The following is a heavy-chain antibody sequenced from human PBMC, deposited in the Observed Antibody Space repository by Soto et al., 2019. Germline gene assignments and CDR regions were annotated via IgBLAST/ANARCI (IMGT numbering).Heavy chain of an antibody. CDR2: MLYSGLT. Sequence: SETLSLTCSVSGYSVSSSDYYWAWIRQPPGKGLEWIGSMLYSGLTYYNPSLKSRVTLSVDTSKNQFSVRLNSVTASDTAVYYCAPLSVSLSGPYGIHVWGQGTTVTSP. D-gene: IGHD2-15*01. CDR3: APLSVSLSGPYGIHV. J-gene: IGHJ6*02. CDR1: GYSVSSSDYY. V-gene: IGHV4-39*01.